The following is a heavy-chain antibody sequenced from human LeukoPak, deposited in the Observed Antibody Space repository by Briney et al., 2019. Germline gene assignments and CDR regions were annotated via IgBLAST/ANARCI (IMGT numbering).Heavy chain of an antibody. J-gene: IGHJ4*02. CDR3: ARLPRS. Sequence: SETLSLTCAVSGGSISSTSYYWGWIRQPPGKGLEWIGTISYSGSTHYNPSLKSRVSISVDTSKNQFSLKLSSVTAADTAVYYCARLPRSWGQGTLVTVSS. V-gene: IGHV4-39*01. CDR1: GGSISSTSYY. CDR2: ISYSGST.